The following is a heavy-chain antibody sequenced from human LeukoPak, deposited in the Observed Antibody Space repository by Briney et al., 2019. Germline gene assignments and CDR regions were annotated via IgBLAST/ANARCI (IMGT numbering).Heavy chain of an antibody. CDR2: ISYDGSNK. CDR3: AKVAGSRQLWLIDY. D-gene: IGHD5-18*01. Sequence: GGSLRLSCAASGFTFSSYGMHWVRQAPGKGLEWVAVISYDGSNKYYADSVKGRFTISRDNSKNTLYLQMNSLRAEDTAVYYCAKVAGSRQLWLIDYWGQGTLVTVSS. J-gene: IGHJ4*02. V-gene: IGHV3-30*18. CDR1: GFTFSSYG.